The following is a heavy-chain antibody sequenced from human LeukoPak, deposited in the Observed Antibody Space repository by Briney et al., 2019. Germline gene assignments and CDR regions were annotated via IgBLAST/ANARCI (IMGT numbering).Heavy chain of an antibody. D-gene: IGHD3-9*01. CDR1: GGSFSGDY. J-gene: IGHJ4*02. Sequence: PSETLSLTCAVYGGSFSGDYWSWIRQPPGKGLEWIGEINHSGSTNYNPSLKSLVTISVDTSKNQFSLKLTSVTAADTAVYYCARAKGMTGSYFDSWGQGTLVTVSS. CDR2: INHSGST. V-gene: IGHV4-34*01. CDR3: ARAKGMTGSYFDS.